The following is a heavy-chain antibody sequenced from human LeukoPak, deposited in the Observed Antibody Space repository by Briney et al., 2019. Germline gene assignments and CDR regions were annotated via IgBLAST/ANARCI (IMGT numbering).Heavy chain of an antibody. CDR1: GFTFTTYW. CDR2: INTDGRVT. Sequence: GGSLRLSCTASGFTFTTYWMHWGRHAPGKGLVWVARINTDGRVTTYAESVKGRFTVSRDNAENTLYLEMNNLRPEDTAVYYCIRETHVGLHLEYWGQGTLATVTS. V-gene: IGHV3-74*03. CDR3: IRETHVGLHLEY. J-gene: IGHJ4*02. D-gene: IGHD3-10*02.